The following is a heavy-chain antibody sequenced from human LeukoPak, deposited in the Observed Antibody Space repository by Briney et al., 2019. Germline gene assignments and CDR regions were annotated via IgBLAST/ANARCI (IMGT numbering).Heavy chain of an antibody. CDR1: GGSISSGGYY. Sequence: SETLSLTCTVSGGSISSGGYYWSWIRQHPGKDLEWIGNIYYSGSTYYNPSLKSRVTISMGTSKNQFSLKLSSVTAADTAVYYCARHAPYSPFDYWGQGALVTVSS. J-gene: IGHJ4*02. CDR2: IYYSGST. CDR3: ARHAPYSPFDY. V-gene: IGHV4-31*03. D-gene: IGHD1-26*01.